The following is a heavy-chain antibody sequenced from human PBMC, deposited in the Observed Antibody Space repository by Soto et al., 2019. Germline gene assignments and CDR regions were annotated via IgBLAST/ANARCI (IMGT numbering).Heavy chain of an antibody. CDR2: ISGSGGST. CDR1: GFTFSSYA. Sequence: GGSLRLSCAASGFTFSSYAMSWVRQAPGKGLEWVSAISGSGGSTYYADSVKGRFTISRDNSKNTLYLQMNSLRAEDTAVYYCAKDGSLNYDSGGYPFSPAGNWGQGTLVTVSS. V-gene: IGHV3-23*01. J-gene: IGHJ4*02. CDR3: AKDGSLNYDSGGYPFSPAGN. D-gene: IGHD3-22*01.